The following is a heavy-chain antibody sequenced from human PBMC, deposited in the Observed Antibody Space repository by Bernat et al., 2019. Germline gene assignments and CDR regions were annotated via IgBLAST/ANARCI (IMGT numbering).Heavy chain of an antibody. J-gene: IGHJ5*02. Sequence: QVQLQESGPGLVKPSQTLSLTCTVSGDSLSSGAYYWSWIRQHPGKGLEWIGYIYYSGNTYYNPSLKSRVTISVDTSKNQFSLKLSSVTAADTAVYYCARGRGSTSFVWFDPWGQGTLVTVSS. CDR2: IYYSGNT. D-gene: IGHD2-2*01. V-gene: IGHV4-31*03. CDR1: GDSLSSGAYY. CDR3: ARGRGSTSFVWFDP.